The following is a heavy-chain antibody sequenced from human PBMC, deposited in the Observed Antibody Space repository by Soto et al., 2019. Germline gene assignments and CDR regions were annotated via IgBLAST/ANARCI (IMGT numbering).Heavy chain of an antibody. Sequence: ASVKVSCKASGYTFTNYYMHWVRQAPGQGLEWMGIINPSGGSTTYAQRFQGRVTMTRDTSTGTVYMELSSLRSEDTAVYYCARGFSSGWPFGYWGQGTPVTVSS. CDR3: ARGFSSGWPFGY. D-gene: IGHD6-19*01. CDR2: INPSGGST. V-gene: IGHV1-46*01. J-gene: IGHJ4*02. CDR1: GYTFTNYY.